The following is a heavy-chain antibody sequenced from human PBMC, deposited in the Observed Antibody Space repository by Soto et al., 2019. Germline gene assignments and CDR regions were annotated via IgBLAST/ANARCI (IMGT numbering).Heavy chain of an antibody. Sequence: PGESLKISCKGSGYSFTSYWNSWVRQMPGKGLEWMGRIDPSDSYTNYSPSFQGHVTISADKSISTAYLQWSSLKAPDTAMYYCARRIVVVPAATPYYYGMDVWGQGTTVTVSS. D-gene: IGHD2-2*01. CDR1: GYSFTSYW. CDR3: ARRIVVVPAATPYYYGMDV. V-gene: IGHV5-10-1*01. CDR2: IDPSDSYT. J-gene: IGHJ6*02.